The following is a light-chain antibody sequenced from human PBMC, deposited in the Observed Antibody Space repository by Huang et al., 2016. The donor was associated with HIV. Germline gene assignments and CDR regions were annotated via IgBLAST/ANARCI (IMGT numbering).Light chain of an antibody. CDR1: QSITTY. V-gene: IGKV1-39*01. J-gene: IGKJ2*01. CDR2: ATS. CDR3: QQSYNLPYT. Sequence: DIQMTQSPPSLSASLGDRVTITCRAIQSITTYLNWYRHKPGEAPELLLHATSTLQNGVPSRFSGGGSGTDFTLTITNLQPEDVASYYCQQSYNLPYTFGRGTKVDIK.